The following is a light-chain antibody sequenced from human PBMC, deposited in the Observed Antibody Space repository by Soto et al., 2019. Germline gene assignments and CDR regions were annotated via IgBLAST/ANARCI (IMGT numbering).Light chain of an antibody. V-gene: IGKV3-11*01. CDR1: QSDSSY. Sequence: EIVLTQSPATLSLSPGERATLSCRASQSDSSYLAWYQQKPGQAPRLLIYDASNRATGIPARFSGSGSGTDFTLTISSLEPEDFAVYYCQQRSRTFGQGTKVEIK. CDR2: DAS. CDR3: QQRSRT. J-gene: IGKJ1*01.